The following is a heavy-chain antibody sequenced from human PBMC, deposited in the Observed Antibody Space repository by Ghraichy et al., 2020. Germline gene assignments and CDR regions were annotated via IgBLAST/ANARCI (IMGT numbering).Heavy chain of an antibody. CDR2: ISAYNGNT. Sequence: VKVSCKASGYTFTSYGISWVRQAPGQGLEWMGWISAYNGNTNYAQKLQGRVTMTTDTSTSTAYMELRSLRSDDTAVYYCARESLITIFGVAPPIYYYYGMDVWGQGTTVTVSS. CDR3: ARESLITIFGVAPPIYYYYGMDV. D-gene: IGHD3-3*01. V-gene: IGHV1-18*01. CDR1: GYTFTSYG. J-gene: IGHJ6*02.